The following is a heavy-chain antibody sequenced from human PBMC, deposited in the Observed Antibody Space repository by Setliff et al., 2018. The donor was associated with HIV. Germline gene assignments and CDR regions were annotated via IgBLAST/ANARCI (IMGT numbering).Heavy chain of an antibody. Sequence: WVRQPPGKGLEWIGSIYHSESTYYNPSLKSRVTISVDTSKNQFSLKLSSVTAADTAVYYCAREGIAAAGSYSYGFGQIDYWGQGTLVTVSS. CDR2: IYHSEST. CDR3: AREGIAAAGSYSYGFGQIDY. V-gene: IGHV4-38-2*02. D-gene: IGHD6-13*01. J-gene: IGHJ4*02.